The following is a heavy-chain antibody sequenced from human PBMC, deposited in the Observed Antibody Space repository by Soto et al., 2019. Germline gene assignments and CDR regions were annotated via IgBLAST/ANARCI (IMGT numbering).Heavy chain of an antibody. CDR2: ISGSGGST. Sequence: GGSLRLSCAASGFTFSSYAMSWVRQAPGKGLEWVSAISGSGGSTYYADSVKGRFTISRDNSKNTLYLQMNSLRAEDTAVYYCAKDPGSIVATIGGGYFDYWGQGTLVTVSS. V-gene: IGHV3-23*01. CDR1: GFTFSSYA. J-gene: IGHJ4*02. D-gene: IGHD5-12*01. CDR3: AKDPGSIVATIGGGYFDY.